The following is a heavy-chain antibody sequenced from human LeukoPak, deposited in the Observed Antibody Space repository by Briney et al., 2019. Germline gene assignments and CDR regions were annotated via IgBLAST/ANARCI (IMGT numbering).Heavy chain of an antibody. CDR3: ARVSDYYDFWSGYYLHNWFDP. D-gene: IGHD3-3*01. J-gene: IGHJ5*02. CDR1: GYTFTSYD. Sequence: ASVKVSCKASGYTFTSYDINWVRQATGQGLEWMGWMNPNSGNTGYAQKLQGRVTMTTDTSTSTAYMELRSLRSDDTAVYYCARVSDYYDFWSGYYLHNWFDPWGQGTLVTVSS. V-gene: IGHV1-8*01. CDR2: MNPNSGNT.